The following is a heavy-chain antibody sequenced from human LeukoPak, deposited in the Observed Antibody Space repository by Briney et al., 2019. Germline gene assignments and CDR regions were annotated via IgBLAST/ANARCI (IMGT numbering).Heavy chain of an antibody. CDR3: AKDYSDSRLADVFFEY. D-gene: IGHD2-15*01. Sequence: PGGSLRLSCAASGLTFSDYAMSWFRQAPGKGLEWVSGITSGFTPHYADSVKGRFTISRDNSKNTLHLQLNSLRAEDTAVYYCAKDYSDSRLADVFFEYWGQGTLVTVSS. CDR1: GLTFSDYA. J-gene: IGHJ4*02. CDR2: ITSGFTP. V-gene: IGHV3-23*01.